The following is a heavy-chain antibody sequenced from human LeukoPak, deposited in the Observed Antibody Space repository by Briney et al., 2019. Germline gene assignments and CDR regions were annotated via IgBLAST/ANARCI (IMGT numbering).Heavy chain of an antibody. Sequence: SETLSLTCTVSGGSISSYYWSWIRQPPGKGLEWIGYIYYSGSTNYNPSLKSRVTISVDTSKNQFSLKLSSVTAADTAVYYCARARAPTAGYFDYWCQGTLVTVSS. CDR3: ARARAPTAGYFDY. CDR1: GGSISSYY. V-gene: IGHV4-59*01. CDR2: IYYSGST. J-gene: IGHJ4*02.